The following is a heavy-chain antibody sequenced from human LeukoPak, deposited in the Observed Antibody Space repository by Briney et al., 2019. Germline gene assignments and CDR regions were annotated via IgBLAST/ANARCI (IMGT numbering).Heavy chain of an antibody. CDR2: IRDSGET. CDR1: GFSVSNYY. Sequence: WGSLRLSCAGSGFSVSNYYMNWVRQAPGKGLEWVSLIRDSGETFYADSVKGRFTISRDNSKNTVYLQMNRLRVEDTAVYFCARDRAVTQVWVEFDSWGQGTLVTVSS. V-gene: IGHV3-66*03. CDR3: ARDRAVTQVWVEFDS. J-gene: IGHJ5*01. D-gene: IGHD3-16*01.